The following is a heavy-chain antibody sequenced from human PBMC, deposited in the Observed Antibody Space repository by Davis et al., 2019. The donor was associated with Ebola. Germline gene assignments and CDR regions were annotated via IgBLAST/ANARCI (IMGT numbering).Heavy chain of an antibody. CDR1: GYTFTSYG. CDR3: ARVRQQLVGNWFDP. V-gene: IGHV1-18*01. CDR2: ISAYNGNT. J-gene: IGHJ5*02. Sequence: ASVKVSCKASGYTFTSYGISWVRQAPGQGLEWMGWISAYNGNTNYAQKLQGRVTMTTDTSTSAAYMELRSLRSDDTAVYYCARVRQQLVGNWFDPWGQGTLVTVSS. D-gene: IGHD6-13*01.